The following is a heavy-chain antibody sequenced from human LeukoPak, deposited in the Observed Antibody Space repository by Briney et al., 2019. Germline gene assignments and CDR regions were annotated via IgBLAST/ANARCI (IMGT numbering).Heavy chain of an antibody. J-gene: IGHJ4*02. CDR3: ARVEEELAFGYSYGVYLDY. D-gene: IGHD5-18*01. CDR2: ISYDGSNK. V-gene: IGHV3-30*03. Sequence: GGSLRLSCAASGFTLSSYGMHWVRQAPGKGLEWVAVISYDGSNKYYADSVKGRFTISRDNSKNTLYLQMNSLRAEDTAVYYCARVEEELAFGYSYGVYLDYWGQGTLVTVSS. CDR1: GFTLSSYG.